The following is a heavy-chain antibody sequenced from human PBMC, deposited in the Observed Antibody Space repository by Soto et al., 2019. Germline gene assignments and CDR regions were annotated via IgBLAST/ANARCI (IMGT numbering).Heavy chain of an antibody. V-gene: IGHV4-34*01. CDR3: ARGGRVRVPQRAVGVATSWFDP. CDR1: GGSFSGYY. CDR2: INHSGST. J-gene: IGHJ5*02. Sequence: SETLSLTCAVYGGSFSGYYWSWIRQPPGKGLEWIGEINHSGSTNYNPSLKSRVTISVDTSKNQFSLKLSSVTAADTAVYYCARGGRVRVPQRAVGVATSWFDPWGQGTLVTVSS. D-gene: IGHD5-12*01.